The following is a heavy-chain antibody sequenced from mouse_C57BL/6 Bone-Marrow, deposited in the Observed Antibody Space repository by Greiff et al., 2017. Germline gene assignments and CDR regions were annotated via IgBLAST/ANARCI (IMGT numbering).Heavy chain of an antibody. CDR1: GYSFTDYN. Sequence: VQLQQSGPELVKPGASVKISCKASGYSFTDYNMNWVKQSNGKSLEWIGVINPNYGTTSYNQKFKGKATLTVDKSSSTAYMQRHSQTSEDSAVYYGARLYYYGSRYYFCYWGQGTTLTVSS. CDR3: ARLYYYGSRYYFCY. J-gene: IGHJ2*01. D-gene: IGHD1-1*01. V-gene: IGHV1-39*01. CDR2: INPNYGTT.